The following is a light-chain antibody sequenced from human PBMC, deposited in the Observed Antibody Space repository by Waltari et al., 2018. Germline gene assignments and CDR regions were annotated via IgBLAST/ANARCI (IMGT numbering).Light chain of an antibody. CDR3: MQSLYLPGT. Sequence: IVMNKTPLSLSVTTGQPASIACRSSQSLLHTDGKTYLYWYLQKPGQPPQLLIYEVSKRFSGVPDRFSGSGSGTDFTLKISRVEAEDVGIYYCMQSLYLPGTFGQGTKLEI. CDR2: EVS. J-gene: IGKJ2*01. CDR1: QSLLHTDGKTY. V-gene: IGKV2D-29*01.